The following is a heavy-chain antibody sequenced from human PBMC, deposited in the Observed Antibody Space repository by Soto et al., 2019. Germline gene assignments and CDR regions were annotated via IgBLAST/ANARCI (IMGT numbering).Heavy chain of an antibody. D-gene: IGHD6-13*01. Sequence: GGSLRLSCAASGFTFSSYAMSWVRQAPGKGLEWVSAISGSGGSTYYADSVKGRFTSSRDNSKNTLYLQMNSLRAEDTAVYYCAKGHITRYSSSWYYDYWGQGTLVTVSS. CDR3: AKGHITRYSSSWYYDY. CDR1: GFTFSSYA. J-gene: IGHJ4*02. CDR2: ISGSGGST. V-gene: IGHV3-23*01.